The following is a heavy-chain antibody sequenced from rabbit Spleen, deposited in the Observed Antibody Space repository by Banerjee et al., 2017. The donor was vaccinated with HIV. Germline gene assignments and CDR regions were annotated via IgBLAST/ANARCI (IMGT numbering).Heavy chain of an antibody. V-gene: IGHV1S40*01. D-gene: IGHD1-1*01. CDR3: ARDVDTIYFRFSL. J-gene: IGHJ4*01. CDR1: GIDFSSYYY. Sequence: QSLEESGGDLVKPGASLTLTCTASGIDFSSYYYMCWVRQAPGKGLEWIACIYISGGSTYYASWAKGRFTISETSSTTVTLQMTSLTAADTATYFCARDVDTIYFRFSLWGPGTLVTVS. CDR2: IYISGGST.